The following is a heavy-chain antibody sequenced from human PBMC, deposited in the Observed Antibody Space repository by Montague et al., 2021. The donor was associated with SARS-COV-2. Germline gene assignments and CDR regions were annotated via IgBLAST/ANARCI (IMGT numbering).Heavy chain of an antibody. CDR3: ARLSSDIGGYFWFDP. J-gene: IGHJ5*02. Sequence: SETLSLTCAVSGGSISSGTWWTWVRQPPGKGLEWIGEISHSGGTKYNPSLKSRVTISVDKSKNQFSLNLNSVTAADTAVYYCARLSSDIGGYFWFDPWGQGTLVSVSS. V-gene: IGHV4-4*02. D-gene: IGHD1-26*01. CDR2: ISHSGGT. CDR1: GGSISSGTW.